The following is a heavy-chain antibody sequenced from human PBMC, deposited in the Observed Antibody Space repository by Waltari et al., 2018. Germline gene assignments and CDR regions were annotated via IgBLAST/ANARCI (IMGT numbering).Heavy chain of an antibody. D-gene: IGHD2-21*01. CDR3: ARKLIDRDGFDY. Sequence: QVQLVQSGAEVKKPGASVKVSCKASGYTFTSYYMHWVRQAPGQGLEWMGIINPSGCSTSYAQKCQGRVTMTRDTSTSTVYMELSSLRSEDTAVYYCARKLIDRDGFDYWGQGTLVTVSS. CDR2: INPSGCST. V-gene: IGHV1-46*01. CDR1: GYTFTSYY. J-gene: IGHJ4*02.